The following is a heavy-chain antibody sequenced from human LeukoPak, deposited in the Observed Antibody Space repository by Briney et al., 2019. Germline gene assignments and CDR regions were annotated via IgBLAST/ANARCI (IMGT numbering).Heavy chain of an antibody. V-gene: IGHV3-23*01. D-gene: IGHD3-22*01. CDR3: AKDQYYDSSGYLDY. Sequence: GGSLRLSCAASGFTFRSYAMSWVRQAPGKGLEWVSAISGSGGSTYYADSMKGRFTISRDNSKNTLYLQMNSLRAEDTAVYYCAKDQYYDSSGYLDYWGQGTLVTVSS. CDR1: GFTFRSYA. J-gene: IGHJ4*02. CDR2: ISGSGGST.